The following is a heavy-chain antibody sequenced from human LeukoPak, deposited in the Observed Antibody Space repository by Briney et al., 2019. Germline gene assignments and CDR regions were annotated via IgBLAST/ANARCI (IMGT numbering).Heavy chain of an antibody. CDR2: IYYSGST. Sequence: SETLSLTCTVSGGSISSYYWSWIRQPPGKGLEWIGYIYYSGSTNYNPSLKSRVTISVDTSKNQFSLKLSSVTAADTAVYYCARDVTEVGVVTYGMDVWGQGITVTVSS. D-gene: IGHD3-3*01. CDR3: ARDVTEVGVVTYGMDV. V-gene: IGHV4-59*01. CDR1: GGSISSYY. J-gene: IGHJ6*02.